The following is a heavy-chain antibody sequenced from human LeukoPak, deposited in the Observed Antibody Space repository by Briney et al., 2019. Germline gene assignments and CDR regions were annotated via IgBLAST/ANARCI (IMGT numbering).Heavy chain of an antibody. J-gene: IGHJ3*02. CDR2: IIPIFGTA. Sequence: SVKVSCKASGGTFSSYAISWVRQAPGQGPEWMGGIIPIFGTANYAQKFQGRVTITADESTSTAYMELSSLRSEDTAVYYCARDSYYDSSVGDAFDIWGQGTMVTVSS. CDR3: ARDSYYDSSVGDAFDI. CDR1: GGTFSSYA. D-gene: IGHD3-22*01. V-gene: IGHV1-69*13.